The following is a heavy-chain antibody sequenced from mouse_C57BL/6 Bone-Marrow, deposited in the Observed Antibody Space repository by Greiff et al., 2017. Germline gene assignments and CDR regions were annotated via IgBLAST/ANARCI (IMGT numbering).Heavy chain of an antibody. D-gene: IGHD1-1*01. CDR3: ARFEYYGISYEFAY. V-gene: IGHV1-50*01. CDR1: GYTFTSYW. Sequence: QVQLQQPGAELVKPGASVKLSCKASGYTFTSYWMQWVKQRPGQGLEWIGEIDPSDSYTNYNQKFKGKATLTVDTSSTTAYMQLRSLTSEDSAVYDCARFEYYGISYEFAYWGQGTLVTVSA. CDR2: IDPSDSYT. J-gene: IGHJ3*01.